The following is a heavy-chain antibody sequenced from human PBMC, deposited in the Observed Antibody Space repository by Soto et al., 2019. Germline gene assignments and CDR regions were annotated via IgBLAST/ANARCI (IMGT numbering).Heavy chain of an antibody. J-gene: IGHJ4*02. D-gene: IGHD3-22*01. CDR3: ARSKGTVRVTMIVVVNLDY. V-gene: IGHV1-69*13. CDR2: IIPIFGTA. Sequence: SVKVSCKASGGTFSSYAISWVRQAPGRGLEWMGGIIPIFGTANYAQKFQGRVTITADESTSTAYMELSSLRSEDTAVYYCARSKGTVRVTMIVVVNLDYWGQGTLVTVSS. CDR1: GGTFSSYA.